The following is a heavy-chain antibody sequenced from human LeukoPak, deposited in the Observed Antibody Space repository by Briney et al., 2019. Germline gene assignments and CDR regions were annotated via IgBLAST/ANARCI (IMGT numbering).Heavy chain of an antibody. D-gene: IGHD4-11*01. CDR2: ISYDGSNK. Sequence: GRSLRLSCAASGFTFSSYAMHWVRQAPGKGLEWVAVISYDGSNKYYADSVKGRFTISRDNSKNTLYLQMNSLRAEDTAVYYCARSPGTTVTTYYYYYYMDVWGKGTTVTVSS. CDR1: GFTFSSYA. V-gene: IGHV3-30-3*01. J-gene: IGHJ6*03. CDR3: ARSPGTTVTTYYYYYYMDV.